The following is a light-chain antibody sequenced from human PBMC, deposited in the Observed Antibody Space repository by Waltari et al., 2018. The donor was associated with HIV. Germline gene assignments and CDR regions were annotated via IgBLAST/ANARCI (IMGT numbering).Light chain of an antibody. CDR1: SSNIGTNY. CDR2: RDD. Sequence: QSLLTQPPSASGTPGQRVTISCSGSSSNIGTNYVYWYQPLTGTAPKLLIYRDDQRPSGVPDRFSASKSGTSASLDISGLRSEDETDYYCVAWDDTLSGPVFGGGTKLTVL. J-gene: IGLJ2*01. CDR3: VAWDDTLSGPV. V-gene: IGLV1-47*01.